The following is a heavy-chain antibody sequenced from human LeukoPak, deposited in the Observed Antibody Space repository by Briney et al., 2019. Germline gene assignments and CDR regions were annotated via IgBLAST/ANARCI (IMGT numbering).Heavy chain of an antibody. CDR2: IGFAGDT. CDR3: ARGADAAYDY. CDR1: GFTFSDYD. D-gene: IGHD1-26*01. V-gene: IGHV3-13*04. Sequence: GGSLRLSCAASGFTFSDYDMHWVRQTIGKGLEWVSIIGFAGDTYYPGSVRGRFTISRENAKNSLYLQMNSLRVEDTALYFCARGADAAYDYWGQGTLVTVSS. J-gene: IGHJ4*02.